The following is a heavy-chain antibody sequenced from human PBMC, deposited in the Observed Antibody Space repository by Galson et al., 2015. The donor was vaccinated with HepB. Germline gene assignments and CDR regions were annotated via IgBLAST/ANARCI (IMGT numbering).Heavy chain of an antibody. CDR3: ARVGRVSAAAGL. CDR1: GGSISSSSYY. J-gene: IGHJ4*02. D-gene: IGHD6-13*01. Sequence: LSLTCTVSGGSISSSSYYWGWIRQPPGKGLEWIGSIYYSGSTYYNPSLKSRVTISVDTSKNQFSLKLSSVTAADTAVYYCARVGRVSAAAGLWGQGTLVTVSS. V-gene: IGHV4-39*07. CDR2: IYYSGST.